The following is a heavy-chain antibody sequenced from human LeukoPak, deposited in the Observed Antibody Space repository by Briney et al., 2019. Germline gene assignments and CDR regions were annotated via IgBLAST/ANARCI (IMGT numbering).Heavy chain of an antibody. D-gene: IGHD3-16*01. Sequence: GGSLRLSCAASGFTFGSYSMNWVRQAPGKGLEWVSSISSSSSYIYYADSVKGRFTISGDNAKNSLYLQMNSLRAEDTAVYYCARDLRYYYYYMDVWGKGTTVTVSS. CDR1: GFTFGSYS. CDR2: ISSSSSYI. J-gene: IGHJ6*03. CDR3: ARDLRYYYYYMDV. V-gene: IGHV3-21*01.